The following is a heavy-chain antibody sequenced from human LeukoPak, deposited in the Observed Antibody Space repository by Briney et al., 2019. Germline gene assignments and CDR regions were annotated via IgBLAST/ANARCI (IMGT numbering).Heavy chain of an antibody. CDR3: ARGDCSSPSCYWNWFAP. J-gene: IGHJ5*02. V-gene: IGHV1-2*02. CDR1: GYTFTGYY. D-gene: IGHD2-2*01. CDR2: INPNSGGT. Sequence: ASVKVSCKASGYTFTGYYMHWVRQAPGQGLEWMGWINPNSGGTNYAQKFQGRVTMTRDTSISTAYMELSRLRSDDTAVYYCARGDCSSPSCYWNWFAPWGQGPLVTVSS.